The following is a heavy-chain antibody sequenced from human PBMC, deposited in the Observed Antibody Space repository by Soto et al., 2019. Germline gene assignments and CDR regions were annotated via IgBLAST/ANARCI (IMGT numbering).Heavy chain of an antibody. CDR3: ATERYCSGGSCYLAIQRVDY. CDR1: VFTFSNYG. V-gene: IGHV3-23*01. CDR2: ISAGGGNT. J-gene: IGHJ4*02. Sequence: PGGSLRLSCAASVFTFSNYGMSWVRQAPGKGLEWVSGISAGGGNTYYADSVKGRFTISRDNSRNTLYLQMNSLRAEDTAVYYCATERYCSGGSCYLAIQRVDYWGQGTLVTVSS. D-gene: IGHD2-15*01.